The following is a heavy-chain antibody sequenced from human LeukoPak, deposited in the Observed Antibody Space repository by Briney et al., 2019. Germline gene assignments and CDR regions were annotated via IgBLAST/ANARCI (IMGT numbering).Heavy chain of an antibody. CDR3: AREGYDYDILTGSYYYMDV. V-gene: IGHV4-61*02. J-gene: IGHJ6*03. Sequence: SETLSLTCTVSGGSISSGSYYWSWIRQPAGKGLEWIGRIYTSGSTNYNPSLKSRVTISVDTSKNQLSLKLSSVTAADTAVYYCAREGYDYDILTGSYYYMDVWGKGTTVTISS. D-gene: IGHD3-9*01. CDR2: IYTSGST. CDR1: GGSISSGSYY.